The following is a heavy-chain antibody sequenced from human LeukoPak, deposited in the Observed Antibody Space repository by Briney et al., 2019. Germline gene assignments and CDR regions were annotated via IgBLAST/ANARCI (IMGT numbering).Heavy chain of an antibody. CDR3: AREIRFLEWLSEPCWFDP. J-gene: IGHJ5*02. CDR1: GYTVTSYG. D-gene: IGHD3-3*01. Sequence: GASVKVSCKASGYTVTSYGISWVRQAPGQGLEWMGWISAYNGNANYAQKLQGRVTMTTDTSTSTAYMELRSLRSDDTAVYYCAREIRFLEWLSEPCWFDPWGQGTLVTVSS. CDR2: ISAYNGNA. V-gene: IGHV1-18*01.